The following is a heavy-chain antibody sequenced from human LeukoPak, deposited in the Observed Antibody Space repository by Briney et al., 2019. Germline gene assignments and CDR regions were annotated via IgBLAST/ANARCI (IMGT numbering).Heavy chain of an antibody. Sequence: GASVKVSCKASGGTFSSYAISWVRQAPGQGLEWMGRIIPILGTANYAQKFQGRVTITADKSTSTAYMELSSLRSEDTAVYYCARVGIAAINYYYYMDVWGKGTTVTVSS. CDR1: GGTFSSYA. CDR3: ARVGIAAINYYYYMDV. D-gene: IGHD6-13*01. J-gene: IGHJ6*03. V-gene: IGHV1-69*04. CDR2: IIPILGTA.